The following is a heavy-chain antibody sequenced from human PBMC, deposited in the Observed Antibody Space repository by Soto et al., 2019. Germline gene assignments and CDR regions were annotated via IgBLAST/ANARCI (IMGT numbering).Heavy chain of an antibody. J-gene: IGHJ6*03. CDR1: GGSISSGGYY. D-gene: IGHD3-3*01. V-gene: IGHV4-31*03. Sequence: NPSETLSLTCTVSGGSISSGGYYWSWIRQHPGKGLEWIGYIYYSGSTYYNPSLKSRVTISVDTSKNQFSLKLSSVTAADTAVYYCAREVVVLRFLEDLYYYYMDVWGKGTTVTVSS. CDR3: AREVVVLRFLEDLYYYYMDV. CDR2: IYYSGST.